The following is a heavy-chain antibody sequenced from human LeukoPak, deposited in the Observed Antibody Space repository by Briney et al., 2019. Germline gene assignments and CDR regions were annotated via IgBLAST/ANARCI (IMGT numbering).Heavy chain of an antibody. CDR1: GFTFSSYW. J-gene: IGHJ4*02. CDR2: IASDGSST. D-gene: IGHD4-17*01. V-gene: IGHV3-74*01. CDR3: ARVHGDYEGVDY. Sequence: PGGSLRLSCAASGFTFSSYWMNWVRQAPGKGLVWVSRIASDGSSTTYADSVKGRFSISRDNAKNTLYLQMNSLRVEDTAVYYCARVHGDYEGVDYWGQGTLVTVSS.